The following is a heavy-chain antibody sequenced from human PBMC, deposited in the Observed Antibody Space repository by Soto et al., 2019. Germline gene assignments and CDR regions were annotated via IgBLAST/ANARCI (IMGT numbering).Heavy chain of an antibody. CDR3: AKDRVGGTFYTPLAC. Sequence: VRLACQASGFNSGHYVMHGVRQTNGKGLEWVAVITYDGSFQYYADSVKGRFTISRDNSKNTLSLHLNTLKPEDTAVYHCAKDRVGGTFYTPLACWGQGNLVTVSS. CDR1: GFNSGHYV. D-gene: IGHD1-7*01. J-gene: IGHJ4*02. CDR2: ITYDGSFQ. V-gene: IGHV3-30*18.